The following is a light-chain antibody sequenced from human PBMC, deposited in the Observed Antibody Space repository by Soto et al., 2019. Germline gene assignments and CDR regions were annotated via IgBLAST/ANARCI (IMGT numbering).Light chain of an antibody. CDR1: QSVGND. CDR2: GAS. Sequence: DIVMTQSPASLSVSPGEGVTLSCRASQSVGNDLAWYQQIAGQAPRLLIYGASTRATGVPARFTGSGSGTDFNLTISSLQSEDFAVYYCQQYYNWPPAWTFGQGTRVDIK. V-gene: IGKV3-15*01. J-gene: IGKJ1*01. CDR3: QQYYNWPPAWT.